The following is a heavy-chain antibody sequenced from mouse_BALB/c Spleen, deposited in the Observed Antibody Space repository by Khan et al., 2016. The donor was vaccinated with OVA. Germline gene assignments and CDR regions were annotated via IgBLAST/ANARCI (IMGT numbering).Heavy chain of an antibody. CDR2: INTNTGAP. CDR3: ARRPYFSYVMVY. J-gene: IGHJ4*01. D-gene: IGHD2-10*01. Sequence: QIQLVQSGPELKKPGETVYISCKASGYTFTNYGLNWVKQAPGKGLQWMGWINTNTGAPTYAVDFKGRFAFSLETSASTSYLQINHLKNEDTATYFCARRPYFSYVMVYWGQGTSVTVSS. V-gene: IGHV9-3-1*01. CDR1: GYTFTNYG.